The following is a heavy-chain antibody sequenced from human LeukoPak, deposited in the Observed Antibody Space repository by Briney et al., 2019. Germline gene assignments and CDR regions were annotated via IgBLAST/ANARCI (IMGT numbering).Heavy chain of an antibody. J-gene: IGHJ6*02. CDR2: IYYSGST. D-gene: IGHD2-15*01. Sequence: PSETLSLTCTVSGGSISSYYWSWIRQPPGKGLEWIGYIYYSGSTNYNPSLKSRVTISVDTSKDQFSLKLSSVTAADTAVYYCAREINAVGMDVWGQGTTVTVSS. CDR3: AREINAVGMDV. V-gene: IGHV4-59*01. CDR1: GGSISSYY.